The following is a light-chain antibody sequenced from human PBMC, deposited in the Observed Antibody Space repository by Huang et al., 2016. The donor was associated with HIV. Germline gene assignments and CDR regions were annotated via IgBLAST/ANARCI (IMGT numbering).Light chain of an antibody. CDR1: RSVLSNSYSKTH. J-gene: IGKJ4*01. CDR3: QQCYSIPLT. V-gene: IGKV4-1*01. Sequence: DIVMTQSPDSLAVSLGERATINCKYSRSVLSNSYSKTHLAWDQQKPGQPPKLLISWASTRESGVPDRFSGSGSGTDFTLTIGSLQAEDVAVYYCQQCYSIPLTFGGGTKVEIK. CDR2: WAS.